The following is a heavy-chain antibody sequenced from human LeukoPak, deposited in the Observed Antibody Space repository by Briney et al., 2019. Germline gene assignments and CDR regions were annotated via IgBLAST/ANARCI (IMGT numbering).Heavy chain of an antibody. J-gene: IGHJ3*02. Sequence: SETLSLTCTVSGGSISSSSYYWGWIRQPPGKGLEWIGSIYYSGSTYYNPSLKSRVTISVDTSKNQFSLKLSSVTAADTAVYYCARDDPEDAFDIWGQGTMVTVSS. CDR3: ARDDPEDAFDI. CDR1: GGSISSSSYY. CDR2: IYYSGST. V-gene: IGHV4-39*02.